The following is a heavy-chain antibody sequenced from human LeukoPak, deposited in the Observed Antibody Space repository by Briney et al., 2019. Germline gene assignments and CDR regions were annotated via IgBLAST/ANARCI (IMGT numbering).Heavy chain of an antibody. CDR2: IIPIFDTA. CDR3: ARESYPRITTAADGSDS. Sequence: SVKVSCKASGGTFSIYAISWVRQAPGQGLGWMGGIIPIFDTANYAQKFQVRVTITADESTSTTYMELSSLGSEDTAVYYCARESYPRITTAADGSDSWGQGTLVTVSS. J-gene: IGHJ5*01. V-gene: IGHV1-69*01. CDR1: GGTFSIYA. D-gene: IGHD6-13*01.